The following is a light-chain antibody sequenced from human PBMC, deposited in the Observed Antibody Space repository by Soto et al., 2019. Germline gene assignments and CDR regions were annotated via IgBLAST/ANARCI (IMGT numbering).Light chain of an antibody. Sequence: QSVLTQPASVSGSPGQSITISCSGTSSDVGSYDHVSWYQQHPGEVPKLLIYEVTYRPSGVSARFSGSKSGSTASLTISGLQAEDEADYYCSSYSTTSTPHVLFGGGTKLTVL. V-gene: IGLV2-14*01. CDR2: EVT. CDR3: SSYSTTSTPHVL. CDR1: SSDVGSYDH. J-gene: IGLJ2*01.